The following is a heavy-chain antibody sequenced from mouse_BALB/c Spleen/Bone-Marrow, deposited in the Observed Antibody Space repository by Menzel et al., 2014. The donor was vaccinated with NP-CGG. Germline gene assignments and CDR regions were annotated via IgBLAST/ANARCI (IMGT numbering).Heavy chain of an antibody. J-gene: IGHJ4*01. D-gene: IGHD2-2*01. CDR3: ARQRGYAYAMDY. Sequence: EVKLMESGGGLVKPGGSLKLSCAASGFAFSGYDMSWVRQTPEKRLEWVAYISSGGSNTYYPDTVKGRFTISRDNAKNTLYLQMNGLKSEDTAMYYCARQRGYAYAMDYWGQGTSVTVSS. CDR1: GFAFSGYD. V-gene: IGHV5-12-1*01. CDR2: ISSGGSNT.